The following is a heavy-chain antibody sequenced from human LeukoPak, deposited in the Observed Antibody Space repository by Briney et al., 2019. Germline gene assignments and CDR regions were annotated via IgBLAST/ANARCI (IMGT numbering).Heavy chain of an antibody. J-gene: IGHJ4*02. V-gene: IGHV3-21*01. CDR1: GFTFSSYS. CDR2: ISSSSSYI. D-gene: IGHD1-26*01. CDR3: ARSGSYYRVCD. Sequence: GGSLRLSCAASGFTFSSYSMNWVRQAPGKGLEWVSSISSSSSYIYYADSVKGRFTISRDNAKNSLYLQVNSLRAEDTAVYYCARSGSYYRVCDWGQGTLVTVSS.